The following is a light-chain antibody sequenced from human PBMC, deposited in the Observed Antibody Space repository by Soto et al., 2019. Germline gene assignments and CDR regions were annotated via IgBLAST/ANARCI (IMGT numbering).Light chain of an antibody. CDR2: GAS. V-gene: IGKV3-20*01. Sequence: EIVLTQSPGTLSLSPGERATLSCRASQSVSSSYLVWYQQKPGQAPRLLIYGASSRATGIPDRFSGSGSGTDFTLTITRLEAEDFALYYCQQYGTSSRTFGQGTKLEIK. J-gene: IGKJ2*01. CDR1: QSVSSSY. CDR3: QQYGTSSRT.